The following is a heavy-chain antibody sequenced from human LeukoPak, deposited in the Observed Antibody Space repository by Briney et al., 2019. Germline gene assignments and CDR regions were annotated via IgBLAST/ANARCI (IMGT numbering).Heavy chain of an antibody. D-gene: IGHD3-16*01. CDR3: TTRACHAGGCSSSFYYYYGLHF. J-gene: IGHJ6*02. CDR1: GNSISNYA. CDR2: IIPIFGTA. V-gene: IGHV1-69*01. Sequence: GSSVKASCKASGNSISNYAVSWERQAPGQGFEWMGGIIPIFGTADYAQKFQGRVTITADQSTSTTYMALSSLKSEDTATYYCTTRACHAGGCSSSFYYYYGLHFWGQGTTVSVSS.